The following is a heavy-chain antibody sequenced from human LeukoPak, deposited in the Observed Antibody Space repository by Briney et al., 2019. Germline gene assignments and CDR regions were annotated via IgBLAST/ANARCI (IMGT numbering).Heavy chain of an antibody. J-gene: IGHJ5*02. Sequence: ASVKVSCKASGYTFTNYFMHWVRQAPGQGLEWMGIINPGGGGTNYAQKFQSRVTVTRDTYTSTVYMELSSLTSEDTAVYYCARAIAAAGSIGWFDPWGQGTLVTVSS. D-gene: IGHD6-13*01. CDR3: ARAIAAAGSIGWFDP. V-gene: IGHV1-46*01. CDR1: GYTFTNYF. CDR2: INPGGGGT.